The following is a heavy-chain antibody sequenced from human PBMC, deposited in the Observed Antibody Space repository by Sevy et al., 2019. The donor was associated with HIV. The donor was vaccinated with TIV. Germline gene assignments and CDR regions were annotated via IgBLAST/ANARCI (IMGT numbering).Heavy chain of an antibody. CDR1: GFTFSDYY. CDR3: AREGQTYYYDSSGYYGAFDI. J-gene: IGHJ3*02. D-gene: IGHD3-22*01. CDR2: ISSSGSTI. Sequence: GGSLRLSCAASGFTFSDYYMSWIRQAPGKGLEWVSYISSSGSTIYYADSVKGRFTISRDNAKNSLYLQMNSLRAEDTAVYYCAREGQTYYYDSSGYYGAFDIWGQGTMVTVSS. V-gene: IGHV3-11*04.